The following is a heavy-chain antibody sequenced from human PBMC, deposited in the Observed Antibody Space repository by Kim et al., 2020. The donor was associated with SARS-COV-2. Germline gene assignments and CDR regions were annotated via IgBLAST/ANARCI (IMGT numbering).Heavy chain of an antibody. J-gene: IGHJ6*02. CDR3: ARARQQLYGAYYYGMDV. V-gene: IGHV4-34*01. D-gene: IGHD6-13*01. CDR1: GGSFSGYY. CDR2: INHSGST. Sequence: SETLSLTCAVYGGSFSGYYWSWIRQPPGKGLEWIGEINHSGSTNYNPSLKSRVTISVDTSKNQFSLKLSSVTAADTAVYYCARARQQLYGAYYYGMDVWGQGTTVTVSS.